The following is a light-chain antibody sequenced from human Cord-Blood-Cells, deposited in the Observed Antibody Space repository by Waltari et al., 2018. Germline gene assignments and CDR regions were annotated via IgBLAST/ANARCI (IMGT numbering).Light chain of an antibody. J-gene: IGKJ2*01. CDR1: QSVSSN. V-gene: IGKV3-11*01. Sequence: EIVLSQSPATLSLSPGERATLPCTASQSVSSNLAWYQQKPGQAPRLLIYDASNRATGIPARFSGSGSGTDFTLTISSLEPEDFSVYYCQQRSNWLYTFGQGTKLEIK. CDR3: QQRSNWLYT. CDR2: DAS.